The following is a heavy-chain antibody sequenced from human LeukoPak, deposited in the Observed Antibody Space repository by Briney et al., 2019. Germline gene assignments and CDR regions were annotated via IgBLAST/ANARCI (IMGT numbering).Heavy chain of an antibody. Sequence: PSKTLSLTCTVSGGSISSYYWSWIRQPAGKGLEWIGRIYTSGSTNYNPSLKSRVTMSVDTSKNQFSLKLSSVTAADTAVYYCARDGVFQVVVPAAPRSYYYYYYMDVWGKGTTVTVSS. CDR1: GGSISSYY. CDR2: IYTSGST. V-gene: IGHV4-4*07. J-gene: IGHJ6*03. CDR3: ARDGVFQVVVPAAPRSYYYYYYMDV. D-gene: IGHD2-2*01.